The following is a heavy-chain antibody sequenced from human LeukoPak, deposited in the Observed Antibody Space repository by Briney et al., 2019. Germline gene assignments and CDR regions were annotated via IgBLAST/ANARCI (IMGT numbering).Heavy chain of an antibody. V-gene: IGHV4-59*01. Sequence: SETLSLTCTVSGGSISSYYWSWIRQPPGKGLXXXXXXXYSGSTNYNPSLKSRVTISVDTSKNQFSLKLSSVTAADTAVYYCARTSYDILTKNSNNWFDPWGQGTLVTVSS. D-gene: IGHD3-9*01. CDR2: XXYSGST. CDR1: GGSISSYY. CDR3: ARTSYDILTKNSNNWFDP. J-gene: IGHJ5*02.